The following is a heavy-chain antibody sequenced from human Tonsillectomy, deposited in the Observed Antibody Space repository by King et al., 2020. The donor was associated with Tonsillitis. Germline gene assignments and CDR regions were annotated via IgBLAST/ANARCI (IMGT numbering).Heavy chain of an antibody. CDR3: AGDRYGDYVETAS. CDR1: GYTFTGYY. CDR2: INPNNGGT. V-gene: IGHV1-2*02. J-gene: IGHJ5*02. D-gene: IGHD4-17*01. Sequence: VQLVESGAEVKKPGASVKVSCKASGYTFTGYYMHWVRQAPGQGLEWMGWINPNNGGTKYVQKFQGRVTLTRDTSISTAYMELIRLKSDDTTVYYCAGDRYGDYVETASWGPGTLVTASS.